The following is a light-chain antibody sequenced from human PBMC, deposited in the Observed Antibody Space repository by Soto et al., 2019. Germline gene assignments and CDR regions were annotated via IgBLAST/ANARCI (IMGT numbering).Light chain of an antibody. V-gene: IGLV2-11*01. Sequence: QSALTQPRSVSGSPGQSVTISCTGTSSDIGAYNYVSWYQQHPGKVPKLMLYDVSKRPSGVPDRFSGSKSGNTASLTISGFQADDEADYYCCSYAGAYIYVFATGTKLTVL. J-gene: IGLJ1*01. CDR1: SSDIGAYNY. CDR3: CSYAGAYIYV. CDR2: DVS.